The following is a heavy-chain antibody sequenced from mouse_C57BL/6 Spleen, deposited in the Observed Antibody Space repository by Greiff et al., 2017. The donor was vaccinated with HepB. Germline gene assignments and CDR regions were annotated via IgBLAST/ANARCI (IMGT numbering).Heavy chain of an antibody. D-gene: IGHD1-1*01. V-gene: IGHV1-55*01. CDR1: GYTFTSYW. Sequence: VQLQQSGAELVKPGASVKMSCKASGYTFTSYWITWVKQRPGQGLEWIGDIYPGSGSTNYNEKFKSKATLTVDTSSSTAYMQLSSLTSEDSAVYYCARAEGTTVVAKRYAMDYWGQGTSVTVSS. CDR3: ARAEGTTVVAKRYAMDY. J-gene: IGHJ4*01. CDR2: IYPGSGST.